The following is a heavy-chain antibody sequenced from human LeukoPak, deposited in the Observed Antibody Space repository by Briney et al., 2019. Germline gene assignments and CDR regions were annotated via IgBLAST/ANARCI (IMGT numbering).Heavy chain of an antibody. CDR2: INPNSGGT. V-gene: IGHV1-2*02. Sequence: ASVKVSCKASGYTFTGYYIHWVRQAPGQGLDWMGWINPNSGGTNYAQKFQGRVTMTRDTSISTAYMELSRLRSDDTAVYYCARARVEWELLLDYSGQGTLVTVSS. J-gene: IGHJ4*02. CDR1: GYTFTGYY. CDR3: ARARVEWELLLDY. D-gene: IGHD1-26*01.